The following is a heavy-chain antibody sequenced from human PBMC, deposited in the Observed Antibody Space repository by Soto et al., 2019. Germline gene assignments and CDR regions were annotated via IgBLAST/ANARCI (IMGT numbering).Heavy chain of an antibody. J-gene: IGHJ6*02. Sequence: ASVKVSCKASGGTFSSYAISWLRQAPGQGLEWMGGIIPIFGTANYAQKFQGRVTITADKSTSTAYMELSSLRSEDTAVYYCARKGCSSTSCPHSGMDVWGQGTTVTVSS. CDR2: IIPIFGTA. CDR1: GGTFSSYA. V-gene: IGHV1-69*06. D-gene: IGHD2-2*01. CDR3: ARKGCSSTSCPHSGMDV.